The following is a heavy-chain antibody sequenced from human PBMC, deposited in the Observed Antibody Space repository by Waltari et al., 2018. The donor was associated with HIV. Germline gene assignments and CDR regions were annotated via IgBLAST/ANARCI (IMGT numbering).Heavy chain of an antibody. CDR3: GRGGLRDY. Sequence: EFQLVDSGGGLVQPGGSLRISCAASGFPISSYSMSWVRQAPGKGLGGVAIINEDGSKKDYVDSVKGRFTISRDNARNSLYLQMNNLRRGDTAVYYCGRGGLRDYWGQGTLVTVSS. V-gene: IGHV3-7*01. CDR1: GFPISSYS. D-gene: IGHD3-16*01. CDR2: INEDGSKK. J-gene: IGHJ4*02.